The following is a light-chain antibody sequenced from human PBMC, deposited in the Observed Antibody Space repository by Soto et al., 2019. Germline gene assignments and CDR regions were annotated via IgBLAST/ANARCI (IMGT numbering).Light chain of an antibody. CDR2: KAS. V-gene: IGKV1-5*03. J-gene: IGKJ1*01. CDR1: QSVYSS. Sequence: DIQMTQSPSTLAASVGGRVTITCRASQSVYSSLAWYQQKPGKAPRLLVYKASTLESGVPSRFSGSGSGTEFTLTISSLQADDFATYYCQQYGTYFRTFGQGTKVDIK. CDR3: QQYGTYFRT.